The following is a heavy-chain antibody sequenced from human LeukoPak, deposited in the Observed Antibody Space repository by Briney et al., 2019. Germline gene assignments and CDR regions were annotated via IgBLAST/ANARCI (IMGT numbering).Heavy chain of an antibody. D-gene: IGHD6-19*01. V-gene: IGHV3-21*01. J-gene: IGHJ1*01. CDR2: ISSSSSYI. CDR1: GFTFSSYS. Sequence: KPGGSLRLSCAASGFTFSSYSMNWVRQAPGKGLEWVSSISSSSSYIYYADSVKGRFTICRDNAKNSLYLQMNCQRAGDTGVYYCARQYHRSGWHPVQHWGQGNLVTVSS. CDR3: ARQYHRSGWHPVQH.